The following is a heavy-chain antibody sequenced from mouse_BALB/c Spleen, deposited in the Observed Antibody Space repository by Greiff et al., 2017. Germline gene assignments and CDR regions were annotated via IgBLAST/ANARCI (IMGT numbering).Heavy chain of an antibody. CDR3: ARGNCVGAMDY. CDR1: GFTFSDYY. J-gene: IGHJ4*01. V-gene: IGHV5-4*02. D-gene: IGHD4-1*01. Sequence: EVQVVESGGGLVKPGGSLKLSCAASGFTFSDYYMYWVRQTPEKRLEWVATISDGGSCTYYPDSVKGRFTISIDNAKNNLYLQMSSLKSEDTAMYYCARGNCVGAMDYWGQGTSVTVSS. CDR2: ISDGGSCT.